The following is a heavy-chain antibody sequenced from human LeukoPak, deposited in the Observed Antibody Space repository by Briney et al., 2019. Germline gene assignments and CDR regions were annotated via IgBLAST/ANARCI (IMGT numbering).Heavy chain of an antibody. CDR1: GFTFSSYG. D-gene: IGHD5-24*01. V-gene: IGHV3-30*02. CDR3: LVPDGPNDAFDI. Sequence: GGSLRLSCAASGFTFSSYGMHWVRQAPGKGLEWVAFIRYDGSNKYYADSVKGRFTISRDNSKNTLYLQMNSLRAEDTAVYYCLVPDGPNDAFDIWGQGTMVTVSS. CDR2: IRYDGSNK. J-gene: IGHJ3*02.